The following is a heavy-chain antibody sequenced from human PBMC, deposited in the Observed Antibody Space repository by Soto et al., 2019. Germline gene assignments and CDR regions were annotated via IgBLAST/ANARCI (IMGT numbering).Heavy chain of an antibody. CDR1: GYTFNTYG. V-gene: IGHV1-18*01. J-gene: IGHJ4*02. Sequence: QVQLVQSGAEVKKPGASVKVACKASGYTFNTYGITRVRQAPGQGLEWMGWISTHNGDTKYAQRLQGRVTMTADTSTSTAYMELRSLSSDDTAVYYCARGRFGQLLFGHWGQGTLVTVSS. D-gene: IGHD3-10*01. CDR3: ARGRFGQLLFGH. CDR2: ISTHNGDT.